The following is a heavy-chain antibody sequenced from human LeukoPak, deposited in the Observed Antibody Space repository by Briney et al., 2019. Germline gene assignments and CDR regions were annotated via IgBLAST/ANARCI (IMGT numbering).Heavy chain of an antibody. V-gene: IGHV1-46*01. CDR3: AYSSAEYYFDY. CDR1: GYTFTGYY. J-gene: IGHJ4*02. Sequence: ASVKVSCKASGYTFTGYYMHWVRQAPGQGLEWMGIINPSGGSTSYAQKFQGRVTMTRDTSTSTVYMELSSLRSEDTAVYYCAYSSAEYYFDYWGQGTLVTVSS. CDR2: INPSGGST. D-gene: IGHD6-25*01.